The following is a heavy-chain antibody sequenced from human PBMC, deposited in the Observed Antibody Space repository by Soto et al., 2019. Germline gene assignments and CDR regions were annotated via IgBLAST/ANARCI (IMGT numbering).Heavy chain of an antibody. CDR2: ISYDGSKK. CDR3: AKSSTAEYYYYGMDV. D-gene: IGHD4-4*01. CDR1: GLTFSSYG. V-gene: IGHV3-30*18. Sequence: QVYLVESGGGVVQPGRSLRLSCAVSGLTFSSYGMHWVRQAPGKGLEWVAVISYDGSKKYYADSVKGRFTTSRDNSKNTVYLQMNSLRPEDTAVYYCAKSSTAEYYYYGMDVWGQGTTVTVSS. J-gene: IGHJ6*02.